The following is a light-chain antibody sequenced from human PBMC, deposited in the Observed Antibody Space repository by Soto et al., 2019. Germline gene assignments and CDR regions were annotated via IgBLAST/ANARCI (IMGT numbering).Light chain of an antibody. J-gene: IGKJ4*01. CDR1: QDIKNY. V-gene: IGKV1-33*01. CDR2: DAS. Sequence: DIQMTQSPSSLSASVGDRVTISCQASQDIKNYVNWYQQKSGKAPTLLIYDASDFETGVPSRFSGSGSGTDFTSTINSLQPADIATYYCQQYDNLPLTFGGGTKVDIK. CDR3: QQYDNLPLT.